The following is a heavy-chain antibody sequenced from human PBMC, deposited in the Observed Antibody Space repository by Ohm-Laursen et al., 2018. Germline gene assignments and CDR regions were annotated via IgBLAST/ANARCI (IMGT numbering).Heavy chain of an antibody. V-gene: IGHV3-21*01. CDR2: ISSSSSYI. Sequence: SLRLSCTASGFTFSSYSMNWVRQAPGKGLEWVSSISSSSSYIYYADSVKGRFTISRDNAKNSLYLQMNSLRAEDTAVYYCARDTTDYYDSSERGYYYGMDVWGQGTTVTVCS. CDR1: GFTFSSYS. D-gene: IGHD3-22*01. J-gene: IGHJ6*02. CDR3: ARDTTDYYDSSERGYYYGMDV.